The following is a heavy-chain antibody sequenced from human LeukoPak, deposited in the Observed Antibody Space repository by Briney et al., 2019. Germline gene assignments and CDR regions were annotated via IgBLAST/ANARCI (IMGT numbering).Heavy chain of an antibody. J-gene: IGHJ4*02. Sequence: GGSLRLSCAASGFTFSSYWMHWVRQAPGKGLVWVSRINSDGSSTNYADSVKGRFTISRDNAKNTLYLQMNSLRAEDTAVYYCARVYHDGSGYYPALGYRGQGTLVTVSS. CDR2: INSDGSST. D-gene: IGHD3-22*01. V-gene: IGHV3-74*01. CDR3: ARVYHDGSGYYPALGY. CDR1: GFTFSSYW.